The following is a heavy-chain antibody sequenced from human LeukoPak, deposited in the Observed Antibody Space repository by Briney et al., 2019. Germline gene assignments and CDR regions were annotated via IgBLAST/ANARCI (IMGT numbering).Heavy chain of an antibody. CDR3: ARHWLGSSWPEH. Sequence: SETLSLTCTVSGGSISSYYWSWIRQPPGKGLEWIGYIYYSGSTNYNPSLKSRVTISVDTSKNQFSLKLSSVTAADTAVYYCARHWLGSSWPEHWGQGTLVTVSS. D-gene: IGHD6-13*01. J-gene: IGHJ4*02. V-gene: IGHV4-59*08. CDR1: GGSISSYY. CDR2: IYYSGST.